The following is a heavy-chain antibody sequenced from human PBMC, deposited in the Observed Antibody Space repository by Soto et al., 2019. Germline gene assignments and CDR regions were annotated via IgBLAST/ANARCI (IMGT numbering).Heavy chain of an antibody. J-gene: IGHJ4*02. CDR1: GGSVSSGSYY. V-gene: IGHV4-61*01. CDR2: IYYSGST. CDR3: ARRIAVAGDKVFDY. Sequence: SSETLSLTCTVSGGSVSSGSYYWSWIRQPPGKGLEWIGYIYYSGSTNYNPSLKSRVTISVDTSKNQFSLKLSSVTAADTAVYYCARRIAVAGDKVFDYWGQGTLVTVSS. D-gene: IGHD6-19*01.